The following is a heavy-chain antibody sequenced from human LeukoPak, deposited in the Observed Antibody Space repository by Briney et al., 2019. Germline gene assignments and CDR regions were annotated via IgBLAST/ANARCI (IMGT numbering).Heavy chain of an antibody. CDR2: IYYSEST. J-gene: IGHJ4*02. CDR1: GGSISRYY. V-gene: IGHV4-59*01. Sequence: SSETLSLTCTVSGGSISRYYSSWIRQPPGKGLEWIGYIYYSESTNYNPSLKSRVTISVDTSKDQFSLKLDSVTAPGPAVDYRSRGYSYGVRYFYYWGQGTLVTVSS. CDR3: SRGYSYGVRYFYY. D-gene: IGHD5-18*01.